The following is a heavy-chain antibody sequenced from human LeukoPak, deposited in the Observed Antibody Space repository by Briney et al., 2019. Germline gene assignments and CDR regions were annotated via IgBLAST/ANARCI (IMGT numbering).Heavy chain of an antibody. J-gene: IGHJ4*02. V-gene: IGHV4-38-2*02. Sequence: SETLSLTCTVSGYSISSGYYWGWIRQPTGKGLEWIGSIYHSGSTYYNPSLKSRVTISVDTSKNQFSLKLSSVTAADTAVYYCARDSGGYYGNWGQGTLVTVSS. CDR3: ARDSGGYYGN. CDR1: GYSISSGYY. CDR2: IYHSGST. D-gene: IGHD3-22*01.